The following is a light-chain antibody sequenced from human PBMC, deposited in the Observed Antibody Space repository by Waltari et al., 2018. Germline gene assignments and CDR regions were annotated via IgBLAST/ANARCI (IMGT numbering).Light chain of an antibody. V-gene: IGLV1-44*01. Sequence: QSVLTQPPSVSGTPGPRVPISCSGRASNIGNNLVNWYQPFPGKAPKLLIYRSDQRPSGAPDRFSGSKSGTSASLAISGLQSEDEADYYCAAWDDSLNGRWVFGGGTKVTVL. CDR2: RSD. J-gene: IGLJ3*02. CDR1: ASNIGNNL. CDR3: AAWDDSLNGRWV.